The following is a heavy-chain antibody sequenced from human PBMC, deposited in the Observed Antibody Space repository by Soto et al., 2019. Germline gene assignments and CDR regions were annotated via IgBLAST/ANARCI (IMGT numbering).Heavy chain of an antibody. Sequence: SETLSLTCTVSGGSISSYYWSWIRQPPGKGLEWIGYIYYSGSTNYNPSLKSRVTISVDTSKNQFSLKLSSVTAADTAVYYCARLGPDLDYDILTGFVVGRPYYYYYYMDVWGKGTTVTVSS. J-gene: IGHJ6*03. V-gene: IGHV4-59*01. D-gene: IGHD3-9*01. CDR2: IYYSGST. CDR1: GGSISSYY. CDR3: ARLGPDLDYDILTGFVVGRPYYYYYYMDV.